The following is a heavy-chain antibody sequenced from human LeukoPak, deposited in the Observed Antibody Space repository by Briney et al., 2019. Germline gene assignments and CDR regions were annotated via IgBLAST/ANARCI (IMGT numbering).Heavy chain of an antibody. V-gene: IGHV3-9*01. CDR3: AKDQYSSSWYWFDP. D-gene: IGHD6-13*01. J-gene: IGHJ5*02. CDR2: ISWNSGSI. Sequence: QPGRSLRLSCAASGFTFDDYAMQWFRQVPVKGLEWVSGISWNSGSIGYADSVKGRFTISRDNAKNSLYLQMNCLRSEDTALYYCAKDQYSSSWYWFDPWGQGTLVTVSS. CDR1: GFTFDDYA.